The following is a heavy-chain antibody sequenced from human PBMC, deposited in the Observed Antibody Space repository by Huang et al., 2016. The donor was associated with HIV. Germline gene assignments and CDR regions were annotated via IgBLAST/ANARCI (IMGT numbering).Heavy chain of an antibody. CDR2: ISYDGRSD. D-gene: IGHD2-15*01. CDR1: GFIFSNFG. Sequence: QVQLVESGGGVVQPGTSLRLSCAASGFIFSNFGRHWVRQAPGKGLEWVAVISYDGRSDRYSDSVKGRFTISRDNDKNTLSLEMNRLRHDDTAVYYCAKESRWFSDFDQWGQGTLVTVSS. J-gene: IGHJ5*02. CDR3: AKESRWFSDFDQ. V-gene: IGHV3-30*18.